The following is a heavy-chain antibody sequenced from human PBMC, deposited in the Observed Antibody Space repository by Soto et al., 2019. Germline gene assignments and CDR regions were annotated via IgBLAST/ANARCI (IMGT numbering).Heavy chain of an antibody. V-gene: IGHV4-30-2*01. Sequence: LSLTCAVSGGSISSGGYSWSWIRQPPGKGLEWIGYIYHSGSTYYNPSLKSRVTISVDRSKNQFSLKLSSVTAADTAVYYCASSLKKGVYYFDYWGQGTLVTVSS. CDR3: ASSLKKGVYYFDY. D-gene: IGHD3-16*01. CDR2: IYHSGST. CDR1: GGSISSGGYS. J-gene: IGHJ4*02.